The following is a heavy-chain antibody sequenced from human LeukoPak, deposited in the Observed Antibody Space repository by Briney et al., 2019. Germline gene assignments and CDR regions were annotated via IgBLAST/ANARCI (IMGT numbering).Heavy chain of an antibody. J-gene: IGHJ4*02. V-gene: IGHV3-48*03. Sequence: GGSLRLSCAASGFTFSSYEMNWVRQAPGKGLEWVSYISSSGSTIYYADSVRGRFTISRDNAKNSLYLQMNSLRAEDTAVYYCAREPYRGSSFDYWGQGTLVTVSS. D-gene: IGHD4-23*01. CDR2: ISSSGSTI. CDR1: GFTFSSYE. CDR3: AREPYRGSSFDY.